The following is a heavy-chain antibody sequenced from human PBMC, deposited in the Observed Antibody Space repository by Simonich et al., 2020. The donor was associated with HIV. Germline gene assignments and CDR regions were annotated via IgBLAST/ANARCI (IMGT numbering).Heavy chain of an antibody. CDR1: GFTFSDHY. D-gene: IGHD3-22*01. Sequence: EVQVVESGGGLVQPGGSLRLSCAASGFTFSDHYMDWVRQAPGEGLEWVGRTSNKANSYTTEYAASVKGRFTISRDESKNSLYLQMNSLNTEDTAVYYCARGGRVVITENAFDIWGQGTMVTVSS. CDR3: ARGGRVVITENAFDI. CDR2: TSNKANSYTT. V-gene: IGHV3-72*01. J-gene: IGHJ3*02.